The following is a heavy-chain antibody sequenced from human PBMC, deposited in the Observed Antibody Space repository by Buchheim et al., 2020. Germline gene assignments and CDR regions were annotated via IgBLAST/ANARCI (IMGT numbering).Heavy chain of an antibody. D-gene: IGHD5-18*01. CDR1: GFTFSSYA. CDR2: ISGSGGST. V-gene: IGHV3-23*04. CDR3: AKDLIAGYSYGDSTLDY. J-gene: IGHJ4*02. Sequence: VQLVESGGGVVQPGRSLRLSCAASGFTFSSYAMSWVRQAPGKGLEWVSAISGSGGSTYYADSVKGRFTISRDNSKNTLYLQMNSLRAEDTAVYYCAKDLIAGYSYGDSTLDYWGQGTL.